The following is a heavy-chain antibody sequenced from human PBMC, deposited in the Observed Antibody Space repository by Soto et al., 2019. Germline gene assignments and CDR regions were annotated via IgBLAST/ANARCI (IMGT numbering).Heavy chain of an antibody. D-gene: IGHD3-3*01. J-gene: IGHJ6*02. V-gene: IGHV1-18*01. Sequence: EASVKVSCKASGYAFTSYGISWVRQATGQGLEWMGWISPFYGNANYAQKFQGRVTITADESTSTAYMELSSLRSEDTAVYYCARDFWSGPPPDYYYYGMDVWGQGTTVTVSS. CDR2: ISPFYGNA. CDR3: ARDFWSGPPPDYYYYGMDV. CDR1: GYAFTSYG.